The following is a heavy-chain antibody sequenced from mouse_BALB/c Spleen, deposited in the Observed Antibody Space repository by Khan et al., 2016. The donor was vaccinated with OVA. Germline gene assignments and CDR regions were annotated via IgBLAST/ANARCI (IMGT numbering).Heavy chain of an antibody. CDR1: GYAFNNYM. J-gene: IGHJ3*01. CDR2: INPGSGDT. Sequence: QVQLKQSGAELVRPGTSVKVSCKASGYAFNNYMIEWVKQRPGQGLEWIGVINPGSGDTKYNEKIKGKATLTADNSSNTAYMQLNRLTSDDSAVYFCARGGYGSLAYWGQGTLVTVSA. D-gene: IGHD1-1*02. CDR3: ARGGYGSLAY. V-gene: IGHV1-54*01.